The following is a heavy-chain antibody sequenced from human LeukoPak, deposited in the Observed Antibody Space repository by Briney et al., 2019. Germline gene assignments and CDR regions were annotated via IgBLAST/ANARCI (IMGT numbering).Heavy chain of an antibody. D-gene: IGHD6-19*01. CDR3: ARGRRRAVAAPPMDV. CDR1: GGSISSSSYY. CDR2: INHSGRT. Sequence: SETLSHACTVSGGSISSSSYYWGWIRQPPGKGLEWIGEINHSGRTNYNPSLKSRVTISVDTSKNQFSLKLSSVTAADTAVYYCARGRRRAVAAPPMDVWGKGTTVTISS. V-gene: IGHV4-39*07. J-gene: IGHJ6*03.